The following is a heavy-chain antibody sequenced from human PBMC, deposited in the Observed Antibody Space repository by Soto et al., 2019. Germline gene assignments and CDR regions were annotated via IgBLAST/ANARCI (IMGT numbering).Heavy chain of an antibody. CDR2: ISYDGSNK. D-gene: IGHD3-9*01. Sequence: PGGSLRLSCAASGFTFSSYAMHWVRQAPGKGLEWVAVISYDGSNKYYADSVKGRFTISRDNSKNTLYLQMNSLRAEDTAVYYCARDGLGYDILTGYDYYSYGMDVCGQGTTVTVSS. V-gene: IGHV3-30-3*01. J-gene: IGHJ6*02. CDR3: ARDGLGYDILTGYDYYSYGMDV. CDR1: GFTFSSYA.